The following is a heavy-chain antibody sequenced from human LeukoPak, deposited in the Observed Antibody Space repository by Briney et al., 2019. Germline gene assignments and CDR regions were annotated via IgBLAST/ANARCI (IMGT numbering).Heavy chain of an antibody. Sequence: ASVKVSCKASGGTFSSYAISWVRQAPGQGLEWMGGIIPIFGTANYAQKFQGRVTITADKSTSTAYMELSSLRSEDTAVYYCARGSGPPHYFDYWGQGTLVTVSS. V-gene: IGHV1-69*06. CDR1: GGTFSSYA. J-gene: IGHJ4*02. CDR3: ARGSGPPHYFDY. D-gene: IGHD3-10*01. CDR2: IIPIFGTA.